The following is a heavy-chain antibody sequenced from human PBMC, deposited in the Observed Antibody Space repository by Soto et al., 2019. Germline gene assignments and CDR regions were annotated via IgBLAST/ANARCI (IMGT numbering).Heavy chain of an antibody. CDR1: GASISTSNW. Sequence: SDTLSLTCAVSGASISTSNWWTWARQPPGKGLEWIGEIYHTGSSNYNPSLKNRVTISVDKSKNQFSLTLSSVTAADTAVYYCARAPSTIYYLDRWGKGTLVTVP. V-gene: IGHV4-4*02. J-gene: IGHJ4*02. D-gene: IGHD1-1*01. CDR3: ARAPSTIYYLDR. CDR2: IYHTGSS.